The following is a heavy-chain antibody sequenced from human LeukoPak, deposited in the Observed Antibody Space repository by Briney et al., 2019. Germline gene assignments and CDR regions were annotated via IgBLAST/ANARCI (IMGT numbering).Heavy chain of an antibody. Sequence: SETLSLTCSVSGGSIRSFHWTWIRQPPGKGLEWIGHIYYSGSTNYNPSLKSRVTISIDTSKNQFSLKLRSVTAADTAVYYCARVYSSSWYRYYYYYMDVWGKGTTVTVSS. J-gene: IGHJ6*03. V-gene: IGHV4-59*01. CDR3: ARVYSSSWYRYYYYYMDV. CDR2: IYYSGST. CDR1: GGSIRSFH. D-gene: IGHD6-13*01.